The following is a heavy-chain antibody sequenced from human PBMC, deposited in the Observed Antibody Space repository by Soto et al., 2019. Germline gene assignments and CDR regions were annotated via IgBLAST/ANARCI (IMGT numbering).Heavy chain of an antibody. D-gene: IGHD6-13*01. Sequence: SETLSLTCTVSGGSISSGGYYWSWIRQHPGKGLEWIGYIYYSGSTYYNPSLKSRVTISVDTSKNQFSLKLSSVTAADTAVYYCAREDSSSWLFDYWGQGTLVTVSS. CDR2: IYYSGST. J-gene: IGHJ4*02. CDR1: GGSISSGGYY. CDR3: AREDSSSWLFDY. V-gene: IGHV4-31*03.